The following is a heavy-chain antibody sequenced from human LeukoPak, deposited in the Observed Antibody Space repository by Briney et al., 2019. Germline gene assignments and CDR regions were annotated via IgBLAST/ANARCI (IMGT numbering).Heavy chain of an antibody. CDR1: GGSISSYC. D-gene: IGHD3-22*01. CDR2: IYYSGST. V-gene: IGHV4-59*01. J-gene: IGHJ3*02. CDR3: ARARAYYDSSGYSGAFDI. Sequence: PSETLSLTCTVSGGSISSYCWSWIRQPPGKGLEWIGYIYYSGSTNYNPSLKSRVTISVDTSKNQFSLKLSSVTAADTAVYYCARARAYYDSSGYSGAFDIWGQGTMVTVSS.